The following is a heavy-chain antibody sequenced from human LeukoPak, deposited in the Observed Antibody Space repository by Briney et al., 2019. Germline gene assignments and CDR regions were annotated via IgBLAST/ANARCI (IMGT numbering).Heavy chain of an antibody. CDR3: ARDQGGAAAGTPL. J-gene: IGHJ4*02. CDR1: GFTFSRHW. CDR2: INRDSSYT. V-gene: IGHV3-74*03. Sequence: GGSLRLSCEASGFTFSRHWMHWVRQAPGKGLVWVTHINRDSSYTTYADFVKGRFTISRDNAKNSLYLQMNSLRAEDTAVYYCARDQGGAAAGTPLWGQGTLVTVSS. D-gene: IGHD6-13*01.